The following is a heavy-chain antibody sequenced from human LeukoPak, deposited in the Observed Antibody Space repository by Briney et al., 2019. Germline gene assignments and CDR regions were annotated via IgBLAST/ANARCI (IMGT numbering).Heavy chain of an antibody. CDR2: ISSGGSTI. D-gene: IGHD6-13*01. J-gene: IGHJ6*04. V-gene: IGHV3-48*03. Sequence: GGSLRLSCAASGFTFSSYEMNWVRQAPGQGLEWVSYISSGGSTIYYADSVKGRFTISRDNAKNSKYLQMNSLRAEDTAVYYCARDFGRSSSWDLYYGMDVGGKGTTVTVSA. CDR1: GFTFSSYE. CDR3: ARDFGRSSSWDLYYGMDV.